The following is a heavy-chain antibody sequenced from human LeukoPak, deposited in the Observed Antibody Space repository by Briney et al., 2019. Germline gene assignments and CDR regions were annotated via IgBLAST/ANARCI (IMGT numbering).Heavy chain of an antibody. CDR3: ARDRGMEYYYYYGMDV. Sequence: ASVKVSRKASGYTFTSYGISWVRQAPGQGLEWMGWISAYNGNTNYAQKLQGRVTMTTDTSTSTAYMELRSLRSGDTAVYYCARDRGMEYYYYYGMDVWGQGTTVTVSS. V-gene: IGHV1-18*01. CDR1: GYTFTSYG. CDR2: ISAYNGNT. D-gene: IGHD1-14*01. J-gene: IGHJ6*02.